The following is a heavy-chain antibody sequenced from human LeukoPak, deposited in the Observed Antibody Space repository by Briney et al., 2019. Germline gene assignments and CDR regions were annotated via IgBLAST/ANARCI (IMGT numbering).Heavy chain of an antibody. CDR1: GGSLSGYY. Sequence: PSETLSLTCAVYGGSLSGYYWSWIRQPPGKGLEWIGEINHSGSTNYNPSLKSRVTISVDTSKNQFSLKLSSVTAADTAVYYCAKGGKGVNYYDSSGYLDYWGQGTLVTVSS. D-gene: IGHD3-22*01. V-gene: IGHV4-34*09. CDR3: AKGGKGVNYYDSSGYLDY. J-gene: IGHJ4*02. CDR2: INHSGST.